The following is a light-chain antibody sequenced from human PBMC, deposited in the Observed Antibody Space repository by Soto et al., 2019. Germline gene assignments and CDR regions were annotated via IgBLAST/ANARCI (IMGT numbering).Light chain of an antibody. J-gene: IGKJ1*01. CDR2: QTS. CDR1: QYINTR. CDR3: HQRQSWPRT. V-gene: IGKV3-11*01. Sequence: EIVLTQSPATLSSFPGDRVTLSCRASQYINTRLAWYQHRPGQAPRLLIYQTSLRAAGIPARFSASGSGTDFTLPISDVQHEDFALYYCHQRQSWPRTFGQGTKVDI.